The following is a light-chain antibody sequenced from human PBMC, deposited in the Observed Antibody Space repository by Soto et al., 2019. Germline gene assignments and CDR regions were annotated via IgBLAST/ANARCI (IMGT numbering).Light chain of an antibody. CDR1: QKIDSY. CDR3: QQSYDNPPYT. V-gene: IGKV1-39*01. Sequence: DIQMTQSPPSLSASVGDRVTITCRASQKIDSYLNWYRQKPGKAPEVLIYSASSLESGVPSRFSGSGSGTDFTLTISSLEPEDSAMYFCQQSYDNPPYTFGQGTKLEIK. J-gene: IGKJ2*01. CDR2: SAS.